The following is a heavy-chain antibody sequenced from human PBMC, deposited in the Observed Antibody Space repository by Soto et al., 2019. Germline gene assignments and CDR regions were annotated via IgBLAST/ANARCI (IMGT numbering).Heavy chain of an antibody. CDR3: ARDQEDGSETKGTIYYAMDV. V-gene: IGHV1-3*04. D-gene: IGHD3-10*01. CDR2: LNTGNGNT. J-gene: IGHJ6*02. CDR1: GYIFTSYS. Sequence: GASVKVSCKASGYIFTSYSMHWVRQAPGQRLEWVGWLNTGNGNTRYSQRFQDRVTITRDTSASTAYMELSSLRSEDTAIYFCARDQEDGSETKGTIYYAMDVWGQGTTVTVSS.